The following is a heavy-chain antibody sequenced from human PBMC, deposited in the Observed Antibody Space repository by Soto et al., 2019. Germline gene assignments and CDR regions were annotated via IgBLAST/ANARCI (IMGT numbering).Heavy chain of an antibody. CDR2: ISGTAHAS. Sequence: DVQLLESGGGLVQPGGSLRISCAASGFDFSNYGMSWVRQAPGKGLEWVSAISGTAHASYYAASVKGRFTISRDNSKNTLYRHMNSLRVEDTAVYFCVKDAPQPFSDWGQGTLVTVSS. D-gene: IGHD3-3*02. J-gene: IGHJ4*02. V-gene: IGHV3-23*01. CDR1: GFDFSNYG. CDR3: VKDAPQPFSD.